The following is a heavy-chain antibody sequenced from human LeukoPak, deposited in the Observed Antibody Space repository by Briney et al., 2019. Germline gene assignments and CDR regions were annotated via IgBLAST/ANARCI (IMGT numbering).Heavy chain of an antibody. J-gene: IGHJ6*03. V-gene: IGHV1-69*05. CDR2: IIPIFGTA. CDR1: GGTFSSYA. D-gene: IGHD2-21*01. CDR3: ARGDLGGDYYYMDV. Sequence: ASVKVSCKASGGTFSSYAISWVRQAPGQGLEWMGGIIPIFGTANYAQKFQGRVTITTDESTSTAYVELSSLRSEDTAVYYCARGDLGGDYYYMDVWGKGTTVTVSS.